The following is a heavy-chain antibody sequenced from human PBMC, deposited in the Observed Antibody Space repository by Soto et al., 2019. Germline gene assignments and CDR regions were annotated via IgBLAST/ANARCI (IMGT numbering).Heavy chain of an antibody. J-gene: IGHJ4*02. V-gene: IGHV1-69*08. D-gene: IGHD4-17*01. CDR1: GGTFSSYT. CDR2: IIPILGIA. Sequence: QVQLVQSGAEVKKPGSSVKVSCKASGGTFSSYTISCVRQAPGQGLEWMGRIIPILGIANYAQKFQGRVTITADKSTSTAYMELSSLRSEDTAVYYCARESHDYGDPFFDYWGQGTLVTVSS. CDR3: ARESHDYGDPFFDY.